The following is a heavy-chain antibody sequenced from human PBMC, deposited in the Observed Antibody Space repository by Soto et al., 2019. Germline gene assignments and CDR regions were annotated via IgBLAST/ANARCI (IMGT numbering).Heavy chain of an antibody. CDR3: AGESSSWYPDY. CDR2: IIPVLGIA. Sequence: QVQLVQTGAEVKKPGSSVKVSCKSSGGTFSSYTISWVRQAPGQGLEWMGRIIPVLGIANYDQKFQCRVTIPTNKATSTAYRELSSLRSEDTAVYYCAGESSSWYPDYWGQGNLVTVSS. CDR1: GGTFSSYT. J-gene: IGHJ4*02. D-gene: IGHD6-13*01. V-gene: IGHV1-69*08.